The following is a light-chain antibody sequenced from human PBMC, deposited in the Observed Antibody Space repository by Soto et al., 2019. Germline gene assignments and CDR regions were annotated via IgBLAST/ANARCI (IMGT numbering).Light chain of an antibody. Sequence: EIVLTQSPGTLSLSPGERATLSCRASQSVSSSYLAWYQQKPGQAPRLLIYGASSRATGIPDRFSGSGSGTDFTLTISRLEPEDFAVYYCQQYGSPNWTFDQGTKVEIK. CDR3: QQYGSPNWT. CDR2: GAS. CDR1: QSVSSSY. J-gene: IGKJ1*01. V-gene: IGKV3-20*01.